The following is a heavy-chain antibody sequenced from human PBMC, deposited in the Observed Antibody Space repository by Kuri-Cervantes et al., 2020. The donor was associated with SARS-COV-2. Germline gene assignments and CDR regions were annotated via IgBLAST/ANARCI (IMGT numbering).Heavy chain of an antibody. CDR3: TRAGYDNSGYYYSFDF. CDR1: GGSISSSNW. V-gene: IGHV4-61*01. CDR2: VYSSGST. J-gene: IGHJ4*02. D-gene: IGHD3-22*01. Sequence: ESLKISCAVSGGSISSSNWWSWIRQPPGKGLEWIGYVYSSGSTNYSPSLKSRVTMSVDTSKNQFPLKLTSVTAADTAVYYCTRAGYDNSGYYYSFDFWGQGTLVTVSS.